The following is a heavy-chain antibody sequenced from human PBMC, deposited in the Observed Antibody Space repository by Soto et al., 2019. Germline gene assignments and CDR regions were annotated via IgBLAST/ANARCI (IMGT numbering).Heavy chain of an antibody. J-gene: IGHJ4*02. D-gene: IGHD1-26*01. Sequence: QVQLVQSGAEVKKSGASVMVSCKASGYTFTSYGITWVRQAPGQGLEWMGWINTYDGNTNHAQRVQGRVTLTTDTSTNTAYMELRSLRSDDTAVYYCARDLGNSFLVDWGQGTLVTVSS. CDR1: GYTFTSYG. CDR2: INTYDGNT. CDR3: ARDLGNSFLVD. V-gene: IGHV1-18*01.